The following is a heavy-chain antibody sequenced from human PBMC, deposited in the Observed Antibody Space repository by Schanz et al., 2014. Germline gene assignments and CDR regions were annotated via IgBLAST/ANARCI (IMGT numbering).Heavy chain of an antibody. V-gene: IGHV3-74*01. CDR1: GFTFSSHW. CDR3: AKSDAFDI. Sequence: EVQLVQSGGGLVQPGGSLRLSCAASGFTFSSHWMHWVRQDPGKGLVWVARINSVGSNTDYADSVKGRFTISRDNAKNTLYLQMNSLRAEDTAVYYCAKSDAFDIWGQGTLXTVSS. CDR2: INSVGSNT. J-gene: IGHJ3*02.